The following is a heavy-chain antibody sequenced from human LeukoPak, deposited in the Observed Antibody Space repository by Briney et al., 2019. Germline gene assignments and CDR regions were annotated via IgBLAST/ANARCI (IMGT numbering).Heavy chain of an antibody. CDR3: ARKGPEHLPTYFDH. CDR1: GGSISR. Sequence: PSETLSLTCSVSGGSISRSWIRQSPGQGLEWIGYIWPSGSTNYNPSLSGRVAISLDKSRNHFALMVTAVTAADTAFYYCARKGPEHLPTYFDHWGRGILVTVSS. V-gene: IGHV4-4*08. J-gene: IGHJ4*02. D-gene: IGHD2-21*01. CDR2: IWPSGST.